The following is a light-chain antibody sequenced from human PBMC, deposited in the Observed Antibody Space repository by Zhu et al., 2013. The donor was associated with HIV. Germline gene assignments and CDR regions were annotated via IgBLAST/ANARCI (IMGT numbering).Light chain of an antibody. V-gene: IGLV1-44*01. CDR1: SSNIGSHS. J-gene: IGLJ3*02. CDR3: AAWDDSLNGWV. CDR2: NNN. Sequence: QSVLTQPPSASGTPGQWVTISCSGSSSNIGSHSVNWYQQLPGTAPKLLICNNNERPSGVPDRFSGSKSGTSTSLAIGGLQSEDEADYYCAAWDDSLNGWVFGGGTKLTVL.